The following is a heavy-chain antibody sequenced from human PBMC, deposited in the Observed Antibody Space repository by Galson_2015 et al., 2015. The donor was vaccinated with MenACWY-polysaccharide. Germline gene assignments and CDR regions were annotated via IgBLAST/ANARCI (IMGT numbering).Heavy chain of an antibody. Sequence: SLRLSCAASGFSFSTYWMHWVRHAPGKGLVWVSRINADGRATGYADSVRGRFTISRDNAKNTLYLEMNSLRAEDTAVYYCTKAGAKYCSGSSCDFNWFDPWGQGTLDTVSS. J-gene: IGHJ5*02. CDR2: INADGRAT. D-gene: IGHD2-15*01. CDR1: GFSFSTYW. CDR3: TKAGAKYCSGSSCDFNWFDP. V-gene: IGHV3-74*01.